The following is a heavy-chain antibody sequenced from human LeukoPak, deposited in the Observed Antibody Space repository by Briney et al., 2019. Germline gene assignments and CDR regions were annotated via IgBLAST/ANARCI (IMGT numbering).Heavy chain of an antibody. V-gene: IGHV3-30-3*01. D-gene: IGHD3-10*01. CDR1: GFTFSSYA. CDR2: ISYDGSNK. Sequence: QSGGSLRLSCAASGFTFSSYAMPWVRQAPGKGLEWVAVISYDGSNKYYADSVKGRFTISRDNSKNTLYLQMNSLRAEDTAVYYCARDKEGSFDYWGQGTLVTVSS. J-gene: IGHJ4*02. CDR3: ARDKEGSFDY.